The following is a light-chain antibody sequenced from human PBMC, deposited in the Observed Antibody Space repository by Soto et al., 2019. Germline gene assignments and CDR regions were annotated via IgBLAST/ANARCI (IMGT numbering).Light chain of an antibody. CDR2: EVS. CDR1: SSDVGGYNY. CDR3: SSYTSSSTLCV. J-gene: IGLJ1*01. Sequence: QSALTQPASVSGSPGQSITISCTGTSSDVGGYNYVSWYQQHPGKALKLMIYEVSNRPSGVSNRFSGSKSGNTASLTISGLQAEDEADYYCSSYTSSSTLCVFGTGTRSPS. V-gene: IGLV2-14*01.